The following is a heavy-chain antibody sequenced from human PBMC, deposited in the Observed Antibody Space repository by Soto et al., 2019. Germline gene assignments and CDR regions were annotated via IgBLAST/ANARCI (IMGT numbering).Heavy chain of an antibody. CDR1: GGPLSIYA. J-gene: IGHJ3*02. V-gene: IGHV1-69*06. CDR2: IIPIFGTA. Sequence: ASVNVCCKAAGGPLSIYAISWVRQAPGQGLEWMGGIIPIFGTANYAQKFQGRVTITADKSTSTAYMELSSLRSEDTAVHYCARVADVNPNAFDIWGQGTMVTVSS. CDR3: ARVADVNPNAFDI.